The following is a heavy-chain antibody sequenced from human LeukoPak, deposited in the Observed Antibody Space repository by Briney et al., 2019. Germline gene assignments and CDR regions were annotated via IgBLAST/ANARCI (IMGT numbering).Heavy chain of an antibody. D-gene: IGHD3-22*01. V-gene: IGHV3-15*01. CDR3: TTDFANYYDSSGSTPYYYGMDV. CDR1: GFTFSKAW. CDR2: IKCKTDGGTT. J-gene: IGHJ6*02. Sequence: GGSLRLSCAASGFTFSKAWMGWVRQAPGKGLEWVGLIKCKTDGGTTDYAAPVKGRFTISRDDSKNTLYLQMNSLKTEDTAVYYCTTDFANYYDSSGSTPYYYGMDVWGQGTTVTVSS.